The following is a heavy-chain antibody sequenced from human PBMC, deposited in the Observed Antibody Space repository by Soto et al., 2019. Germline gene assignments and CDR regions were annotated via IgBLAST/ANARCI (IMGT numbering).Heavy chain of an antibody. CDR1: GGSFSGYY. D-gene: IGHD3-22*01. V-gene: IGHV4-34*01. CDR3: ARGLYYYDSSGYASFGY. Sequence: SETLSLTCAVYGGSFSGYYWSWIRQPPGKGLEWIGEINHSGSTNYNPSLKSRVTISVDTSKNQFSLKLSSVTAADTAVYYCARGLYYYDSSGYASFGYWGQGTPVTVSS. CDR2: INHSGST. J-gene: IGHJ4*02.